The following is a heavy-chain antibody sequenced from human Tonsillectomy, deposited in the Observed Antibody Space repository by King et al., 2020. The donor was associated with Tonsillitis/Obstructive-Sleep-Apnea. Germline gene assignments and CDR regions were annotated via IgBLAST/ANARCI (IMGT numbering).Heavy chain of an antibody. J-gene: IGHJ4*02. CDR2: ISYDGGNK. CDR1: GFTFTNYA. Sequence: VQLVESGGGVVQPGRSLRLSCAASGFTFTNYAMHWVRQAPGKGLEWVAVISYDGGNKYYADPVKGRFTISRDNSKNTLYLQMNSLRAEDTAVYYCARGRVHSNYALDYWGQGTLVTVSS. CDR3: ARGRVHSNYALDY. D-gene: IGHD4-11*01. V-gene: IGHV3-30*01.